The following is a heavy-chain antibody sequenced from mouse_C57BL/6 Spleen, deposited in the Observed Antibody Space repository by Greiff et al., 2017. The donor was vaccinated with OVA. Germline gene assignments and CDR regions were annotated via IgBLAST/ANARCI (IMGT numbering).Heavy chain of an antibody. CDR3: ARLTYDYDVEGFDY. J-gene: IGHJ2*01. D-gene: IGHD2-4*01. CDR1: GYTFTSYG. CDR2: IYPRSGNT. Sequence: QVQLQQSGAELARPGASVKLSCKASGYTFTSYGISWVKQRTGQGLEWIGEIYPRSGNTYYNEKFKGKATLTADKSSSTAYMELRSLTSEDSAVYFCARLTYDYDVEGFDYWGQGTTLTVSS. V-gene: IGHV1-81*01.